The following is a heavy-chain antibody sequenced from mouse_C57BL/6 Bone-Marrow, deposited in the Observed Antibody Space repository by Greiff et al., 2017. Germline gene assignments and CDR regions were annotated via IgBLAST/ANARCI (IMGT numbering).Heavy chain of an antibody. D-gene: IGHD1-1*01. V-gene: IGHV1-81*01. CDR1: GYTFTSYG. J-gene: IGHJ2*01. CDR3: ARNYYPYYFDY. Sequence: VQLQQSGAELARPGASVKLSCKASGYTFTSYGISWVKQRTGQGLEWIGEIFPRSGNTYYNEKFKGKATLTADKSSSTAYMELRSLTSEDSAVYFCARNYYPYYFDYWGQGTTLKVSS. CDR2: IFPRSGNT.